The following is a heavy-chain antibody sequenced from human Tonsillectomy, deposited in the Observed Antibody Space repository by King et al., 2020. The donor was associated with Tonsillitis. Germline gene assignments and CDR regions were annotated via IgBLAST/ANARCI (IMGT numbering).Heavy chain of an antibody. Sequence: QLVQSGGGLVQPGGSLRLSCSASGFTFDNYAMTWVRQAPGKGLEWVSAITGSDGTTSYGDSVKGRFTISRDNSKNALYLQMNILTAGDTAVYYCARANNYYDTSGWPPYFDSWGQGTLVTVSS. D-gene: IGHD3-22*01. CDR1: GFTFDNYA. CDR3: ARANNYYDTSGWPPYFDS. J-gene: IGHJ4*02. CDR2: ITGSDGTT. V-gene: IGHV3-23*04.